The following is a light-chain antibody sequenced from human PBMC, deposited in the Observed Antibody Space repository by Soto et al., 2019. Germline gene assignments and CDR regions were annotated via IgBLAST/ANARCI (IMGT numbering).Light chain of an antibody. CDR2: GAS. CDR1: QGISSW. Sequence: DIQMTQSPSSVSASVGDTVTITCRASQGISSWLAWYRQRPGKAPNLLIFGASTLQSGVPSRFSGSGLGTEFTLTISSLQPEDFATYYCQQANTFPSFGGGTKVEI. CDR3: QQANTFPS. V-gene: IGKV1-12*02. J-gene: IGKJ4*01.